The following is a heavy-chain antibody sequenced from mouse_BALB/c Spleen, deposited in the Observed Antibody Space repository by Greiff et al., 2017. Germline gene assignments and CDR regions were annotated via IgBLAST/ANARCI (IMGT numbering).Heavy chain of an antibody. D-gene: IGHD2-4*01. CDR1: GYTFTDYE. CDR3: TNYDYGGAMDY. Sequence: QVQLQQSGAELVRPGASVTLSCKASGYTFTDYEMHWVKQTPVHGLEWIGAIDPETGGTAYNQKFKGKATLTADKSSSTAYMELRSLTSEDSAVYYCTNYDYGGAMDYWGQGTSVTVSA. CDR2: IDPETGGT. J-gene: IGHJ4*01. V-gene: IGHV1-15*01.